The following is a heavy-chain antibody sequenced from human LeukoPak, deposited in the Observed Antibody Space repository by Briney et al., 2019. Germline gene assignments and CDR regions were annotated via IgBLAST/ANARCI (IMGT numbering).Heavy chain of an antibody. D-gene: IGHD6-13*01. CDR1: GYTFTSYG. CDR3: ARSGRRYSSSWYPNY. Sequence: ASVKVSCKASGYTFTSYGISWVRQAPGQGLEWMGWISAYNGNTNYAQKLQGRVTMTTDTSTSTAYMELRSLGSDDTAVYYCARSGRRYSSSWYPNYWGQGTLVTVSS. CDR2: ISAYNGNT. J-gene: IGHJ4*02. V-gene: IGHV1-18*01.